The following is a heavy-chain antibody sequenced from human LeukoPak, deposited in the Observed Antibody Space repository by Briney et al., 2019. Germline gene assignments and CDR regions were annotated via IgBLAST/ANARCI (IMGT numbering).Heavy chain of an antibody. Sequence: GGSLRLSCAASGFTLSNFRMNWVRQAPGKGLEWVASIKQDGSEEHYVDSVKGRFTISRDNAKNSLYLQMNRLIAEDTAVYYCARGNYASFDYWGQGTLVTVSS. D-gene: IGHD1-7*01. CDR2: IKQDGSEE. V-gene: IGHV3-7*04. CDR3: ARGNYASFDY. CDR1: GFTLSNFR. J-gene: IGHJ4*02.